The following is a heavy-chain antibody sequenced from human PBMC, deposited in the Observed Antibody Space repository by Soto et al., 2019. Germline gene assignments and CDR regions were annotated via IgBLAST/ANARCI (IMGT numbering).Heavy chain of an antibody. D-gene: IGHD6-13*01. V-gene: IGHV3-7*05. CDR3: ARDQDPSSWDGMDV. CDR1: GFTFSSYW. Sequence: GGSLRLSCAASGFTFSSYWMSWVRQAPGKGLEWVANIKQDGSEKYYVDSVKGRFTISRDNAKNSLYLQMNSLRAEDTAVYYCARDQDPSSWDGMDVWGQGTTVTVSS. J-gene: IGHJ6*02. CDR2: IKQDGSEK.